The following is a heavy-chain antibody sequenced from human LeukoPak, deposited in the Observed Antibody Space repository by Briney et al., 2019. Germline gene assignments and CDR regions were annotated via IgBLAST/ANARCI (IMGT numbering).Heavy chain of an antibody. Sequence: PGGSLRLSCAASGFTFSSYGMHWVRQAPGKGLEWVAFIRYDGSNKYDADSVRGRFTISRDNSKNTLYLQMNSLRAEDTAVYYCAKDGDSGYALPQVDYYYMDVWGKGTTVTVSS. CDR2: IRYDGSNK. J-gene: IGHJ6*03. CDR3: AKDGDSGYALPQVDYYYMDV. V-gene: IGHV3-30*02. D-gene: IGHD5-12*01. CDR1: GFTFSSYG.